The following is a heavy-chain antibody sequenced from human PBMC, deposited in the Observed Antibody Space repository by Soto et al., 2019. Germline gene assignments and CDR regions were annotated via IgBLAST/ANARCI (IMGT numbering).Heavy chain of an antibody. J-gene: IGHJ6*02. CDR1: GFTFSSYG. Sequence: GGSLRLSCAASGFTFSSYGMHWVRQAPGKGLEWVAVISYDGSNKYYADSVKGRFTISRDNSKNTLYLQMNSLRAEDTAVYYCAKEMVGYYDFWSGHYTGNYYYGMDVWGQGTTVTVSS. CDR2: ISYDGSNK. D-gene: IGHD3-3*01. CDR3: AKEMVGYYDFWSGHYTGNYYYGMDV. V-gene: IGHV3-30*18.